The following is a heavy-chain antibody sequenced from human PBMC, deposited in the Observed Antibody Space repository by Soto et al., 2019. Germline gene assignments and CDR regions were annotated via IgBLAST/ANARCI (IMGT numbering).Heavy chain of an antibody. CDR1: GFTFSHYY. J-gene: IGHJ1*01. Sequence: QVQLVESGGRLVKPGGSLRLSCATSGFTFSHYYMTWIHQAPGKGLEWVGYISESGETIYYSDSVKGRFTISRDNAKKTLHLQMTSLRAEDTAVYYCARDPVGTPQYWGQGTLVTVSS. CDR2: ISESGETI. V-gene: IGHV3-11*01. CDR3: ARDPVGTPQY. D-gene: IGHD1-26*01.